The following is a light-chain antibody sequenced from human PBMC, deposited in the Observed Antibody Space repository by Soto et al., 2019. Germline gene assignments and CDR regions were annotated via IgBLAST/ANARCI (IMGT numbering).Light chain of an antibody. J-gene: IGLJ3*02. CDR3: ATWDGSLSVVV. Sequence: QSVLTQPPSVSAAPGQRVTISCSGNSSNVGDNFVSWYQQPPEAAPKLLIYYNHKRPSGIPDRFSGSNAGTSATLGITGLQTGDEADYYCATWDGSLSVVVFGGGTKLTVL. CDR2: YNH. V-gene: IGLV1-51*01. CDR1: SSNVGDNF.